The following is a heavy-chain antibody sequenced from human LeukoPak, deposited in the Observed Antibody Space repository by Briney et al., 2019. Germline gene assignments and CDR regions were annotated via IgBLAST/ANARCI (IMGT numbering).Heavy chain of an antibody. CDR2: ISGSGGST. J-gene: IGHJ4*02. D-gene: IGHD3-22*01. CDR3: AKSALEYYYDSSGYDY. CDR1: GFTFSSYA. V-gene: IGHV3-23*01. Sequence: PGGSLRLSCAASGFTFSSYAMSWVRQAPGKGLEWVSAISGSGGSTYYADSVKGRFTISRDNSKNTLYLQMNSLRAEDTAVYYCAKSALEYYYDSSGYDYWGQGTLVTVSS.